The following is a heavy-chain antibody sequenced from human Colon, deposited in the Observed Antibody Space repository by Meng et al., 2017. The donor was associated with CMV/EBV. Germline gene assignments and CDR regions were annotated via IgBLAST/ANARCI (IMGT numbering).Heavy chain of an antibody. CDR2: VIPILNIT. Sequence: SVKVSCKASADTFSTYTIGWVRQAPGQGLEWLGRVIPILNITDHAQTLQGRITITADKSTRTAFMELSSLRSEDTAMYYCARESASNRGGFDSWGQGTLGT. CDR1: ADTFSTYT. J-gene: IGHJ4*02. CDR3: ARESASNRGGFDS. D-gene: IGHD7-27*01. V-gene: IGHV1-69*04.